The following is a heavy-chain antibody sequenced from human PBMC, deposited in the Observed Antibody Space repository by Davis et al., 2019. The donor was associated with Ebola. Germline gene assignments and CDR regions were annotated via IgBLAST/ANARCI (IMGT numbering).Heavy chain of an antibody. D-gene: IGHD3-3*01. V-gene: IGHV6-1*01. CDR3: ARGWLRGYLDY. Sequence: HSQTLSLTCAISGDSVSSGGWNWIRQSPSRGLEWLGRTYYTSKWYNDYAVSVKSRITINPDTSKNQFSLHLNSVTPEDTAVYYCARGWLRGYLDYWGQGTLVTVSS. CDR2: TYYTSKWYN. J-gene: IGHJ4*02. CDR1: GDSVSSGG.